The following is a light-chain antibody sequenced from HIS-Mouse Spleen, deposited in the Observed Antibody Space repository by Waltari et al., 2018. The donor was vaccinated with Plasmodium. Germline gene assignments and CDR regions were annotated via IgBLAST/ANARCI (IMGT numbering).Light chain of an antibody. Sequence: SSELTQDPAVSVALGQTVRITCQGDSLRSYYASWYQQKPGQAPELVFYGKNNRPSGIPDRFSGSSSGNTASLTITGAQAEDEADYYCNSRDSSGNHVVFGGGTKLTVL. V-gene: IGLV3-19*01. J-gene: IGLJ2*01. CDR3: NSRDSSGNHVV. CDR2: GKN. CDR1: SLRSYY.